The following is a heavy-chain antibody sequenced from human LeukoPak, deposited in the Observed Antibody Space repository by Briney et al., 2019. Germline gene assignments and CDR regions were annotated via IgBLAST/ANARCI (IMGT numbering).Heavy chain of an antibody. J-gene: IGHJ3*02. D-gene: IGHD1-1*01. CDR2: IYYSGST. CDR1: GGSISSSSYY. CDR3: ARGLERPAFDI. V-gene: IGHV4-39*07. Sequence: PSETLSLTCTVSGGSISSSSYYWGWIRQPPGKGLEWIGSIYYSGSTYYNPSLKSRVTISVDTSKNQFSLKLSSVTAADTAVYYCARGLERPAFDIWGQGTMVTVSS.